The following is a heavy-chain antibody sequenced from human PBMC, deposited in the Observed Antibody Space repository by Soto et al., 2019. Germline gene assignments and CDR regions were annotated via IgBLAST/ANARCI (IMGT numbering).Heavy chain of an antibody. CDR2: VYYSGST. D-gene: IGHD2-15*01. CDR1: GGSMSNYY. Sequence: PEKLSHTCTVSGGSMSNYYWSWIRQPPGKGLEWIGCVYYSGSTNYNPSLESRVTISVDTSKNQFSLKLSSVTAADTAVYYCTREQPSTVVTQWAQGTLVTVSS. CDR3: TREQPSTVVTQ. V-gene: IGHV4-59*01. J-gene: IGHJ4*02.